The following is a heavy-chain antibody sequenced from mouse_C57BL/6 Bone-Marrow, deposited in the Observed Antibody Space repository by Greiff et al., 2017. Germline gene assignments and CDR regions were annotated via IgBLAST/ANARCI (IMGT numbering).Heavy chain of an antibody. J-gene: IGHJ2*01. CDR3: AREGNLGY. Sequence: VKQRTGQGLEWIGEIYPRSGNTYYNEKFKGKATLTADKSSSPAYMELRSLTSEDSAVYFCAREGNLGYWGQGTTLTVSS. CDR2: IYPRSGNT. V-gene: IGHV1-81*01.